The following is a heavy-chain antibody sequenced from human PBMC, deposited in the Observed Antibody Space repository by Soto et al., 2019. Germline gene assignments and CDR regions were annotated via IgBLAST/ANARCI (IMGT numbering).Heavy chain of an antibody. D-gene: IGHD2-21*01. CDR1: GGSINSIDW. V-gene: IGHV4-4*02. CDR3: RSSIIKPGLYLYFAL. J-gene: IGHJ2*01. Sequence: QVQLQESGPGLVKPSGTLSLTCAVSGGSINSIDWWSWVRQPPGKGQEWIGGIYHRGTTNYNPSLTMRVSISLVKSKKQFSLKLSSVTAADAVVYYCRSSIIKPGLYLYFALWGRGTLVTMSS. CDR2: IYHRGTT.